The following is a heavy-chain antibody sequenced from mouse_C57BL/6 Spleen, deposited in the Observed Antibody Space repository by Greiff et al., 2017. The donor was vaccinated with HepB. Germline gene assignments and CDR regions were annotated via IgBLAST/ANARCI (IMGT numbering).Heavy chain of an antibody. CDR2: IYPRSGNT. CDR3: ARSLYGNYVFFDY. V-gene: IGHV1-81*01. J-gene: IGHJ2*01. Sequence: QVQLQQSGAELARPGASVKLSCKASGYTFTSYGISWVKQRTGQGLEWIGEIYPRSGNTYYNEKFKGKATLTADKSSSTAYMELRSLTSEDSAVYFCARSLYGNYVFFDYWGQGTTLTVSS. CDR1: GYTFTSYG. D-gene: IGHD2-1*01.